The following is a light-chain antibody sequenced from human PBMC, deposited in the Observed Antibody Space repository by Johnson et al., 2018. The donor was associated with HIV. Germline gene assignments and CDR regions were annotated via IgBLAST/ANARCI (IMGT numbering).Light chain of an antibody. CDR3: GTWDYTLTTGF. J-gene: IGLJ1*01. Sequence: QPVLTQPPSVSAAPGQKVTISCSGSSSNIGNNYVSWYQQLPGTAPKLLIYDNNKRPSGIPDRFYGSKSGPSATLGITGPQPADEADDSCGTWDYTLTTGFFGTVTKVTVL. V-gene: IGLV1-51*01. CDR1: SSNIGNNY. CDR2: DNN.